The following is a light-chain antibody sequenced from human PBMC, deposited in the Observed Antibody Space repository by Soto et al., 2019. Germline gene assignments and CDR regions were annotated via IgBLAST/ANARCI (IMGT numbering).Light chain of an antibody. Sequence: EIVLTQSPATLSVSPGDRVTLSCRASQSVDINLAWYQQRPGQAPRLLIYGVSTRDTGVPDRFSGSASGTEFTLTISSLQSEDFAVYYCQQYNNWPRTFGQGTRLEI. CDR1: QSVDIN. V-gene: IGKV3-15*01. CDR2: GVS. CDR3: QQYNNWPRT. J-gene: IGKJ5*01.